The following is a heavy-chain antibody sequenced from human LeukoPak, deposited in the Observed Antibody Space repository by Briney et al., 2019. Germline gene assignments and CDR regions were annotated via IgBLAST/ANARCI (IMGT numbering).Heavy chain of an antibody. D-gene: IGHD3-10*01. Sequence: ASVKVSCKASGYTFTSYAISWVRQAPGQGLEWMGGIIPIFGTANYAQKFQGRVTITTDESTSTAYMELSSLRSEDTAVYYCARRSRSYYFDYWGQGTLVTVSS. J-gene: IGHJ4*02. CDR3: ARRSRSYYFDY. V-gene: IGHV1-69*05. CDR2: IIPIFGTA. CDR1: GYTFTSYA.